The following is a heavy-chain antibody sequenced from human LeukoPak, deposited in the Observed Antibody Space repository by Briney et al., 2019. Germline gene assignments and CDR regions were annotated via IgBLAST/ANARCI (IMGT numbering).Heavy chain of an antibody. D-gene: IGHD3-9*01. J-gene: IGHJ4*02. Sequence: GGSLRLSCAASGFTFSSYGMHWVRQAPGKGLEWVAVISYDGSNKYYADSVKGRSTISRDNSKNTLYLQMNSLRAEDTAVYYCAKDLVLRYFDWAFDYWGQGTLVTVSS. CDR1: GFTFSSYG. V-gene: IGHV3-30*18. CDR3: AKDLVLRYFDWAFDY. CDR2: ISYDGSNK.